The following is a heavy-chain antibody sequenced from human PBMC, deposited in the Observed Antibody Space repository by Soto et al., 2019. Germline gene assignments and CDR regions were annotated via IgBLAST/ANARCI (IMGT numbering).Heavy chain of an antibody. J-gene: IGHJ4*02. D-gene: IGHD3-10*01. CDR1: GYTFTSYA. CDR2: INAGNGNT. CDR3: ARDMGFALSDY. Sequence: QVQLVQSGAEVKKPGASVKVSCKASGYTFTSYAMHWVRQAPGQRLEWMGWINAGNGNTNYSQKVQGRVTITRDTSASTAYMELSSLRAEDTAVYSCARDMGFALSDYWGQGTLVTVSS. V-gene: IGHV1-3*01.